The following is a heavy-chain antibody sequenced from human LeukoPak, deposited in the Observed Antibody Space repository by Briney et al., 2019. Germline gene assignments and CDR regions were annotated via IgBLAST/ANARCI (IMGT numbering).Heavy chain of an antibody. CDR1: GFTFTTHA. J-gene: IGHJ4*02. CDR3: ARDSVAGPPDYFDY. Sequence: GGSLRLSCAASGFTFTTHAMHWVRQTPGKGLEWVAVISSDTNHRYYSHSVRGRFTISRDNSKNTLYLQMDSLTPEDTAVYYCARDSVAGPPDYFDYWGQGTLITISS. V-gene: IGHV3-30-3*01. CDR2: ISSDTNHR.